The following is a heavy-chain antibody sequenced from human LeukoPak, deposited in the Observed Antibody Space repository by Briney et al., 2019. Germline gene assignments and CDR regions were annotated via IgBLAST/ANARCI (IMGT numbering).Heavy chain of an antibody. CDR2: IIPILGIA. D-gene: IGHD2-2*01. J-gene: IGHJ4*02. V-gene: IGHV1-69*04. Sequence: GASVKISCKASGGTFSSYAISWVRQAPGQGLEWMGRIIPILGIANYAQKFQGRVTITADKSTSTAYMELSSLRSEDTAVYYCAVWDIVVVPAAQFLDYWGQGTLVLVSS. CDR1: GGTFSSYA. CDR3: AVWDIVVVPAAQFLDY.